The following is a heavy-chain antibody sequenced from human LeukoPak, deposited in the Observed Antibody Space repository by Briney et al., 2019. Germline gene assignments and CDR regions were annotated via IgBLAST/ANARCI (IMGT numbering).Heavy chain of an antibody. CDR2: IYYSGST. CDR1: SYSISSDYY. CDR3: ARVATGYMDV. Sequence: SETLSLTCTVSSYSISSDYYWGWIRQPPGKGLEWIGSIYYSGSTYYNPSLKSRVTISVDTSKNQFSLKLSSVTAADTAVYYCARVATGYMDVWGKGTTVTVSS. J-gene: IGHJ6*03. V-gene: IGHV4-38-2*02. D-gene: IGHD1-1*01.